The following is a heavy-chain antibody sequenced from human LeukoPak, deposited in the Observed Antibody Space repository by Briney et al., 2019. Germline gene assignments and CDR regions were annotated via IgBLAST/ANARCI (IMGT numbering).Heavy chain of an antibody. V-gene: IGHV3-21*01. CDR2: ISSSSSYT. CDR1: GFTFSSYS. CDR3: ARVGIAAAGHAFDI. J-gene: IGHJ3*02. Sequence: GGSLRLSCAASGFTFSSYSMNWVRQAPGKGLEWVSSISSSSSYTYYADSVKGRFTISRDNAKNSLYLQMNSLRAEDTAVYYCARVGIAAAGHAFDIWGQGTMVTVSS. D-gene: IGHD6-13*01.